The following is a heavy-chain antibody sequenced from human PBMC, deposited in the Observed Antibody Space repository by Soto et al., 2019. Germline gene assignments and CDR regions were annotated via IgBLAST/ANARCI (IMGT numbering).Heavy chain of an antibody. J-gene: IGHJ4*01. Sequence: QLLLQESGPGLVKPSQTLSLTCTVSGGSVSSGGAFWSWIRQPPGKGLEWIGYFSHTGNTFYNPSPQRRVTRAFATSKSPRSLWRSSVTAAHTAISSGAGSGAHSTCDYGCPGTLVGVS. V-gene: IGHV4-31*03. D-gene: IGHD2-21*01. CDR2: FSHTGNT. CDR1: GGSVSSGGAF. CDR3: AGSGAHSTCDY.